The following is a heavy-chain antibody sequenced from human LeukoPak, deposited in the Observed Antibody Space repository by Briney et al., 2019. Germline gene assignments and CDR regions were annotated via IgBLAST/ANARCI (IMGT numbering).Heavy chain of an antibody. CDR2: VYRGGST. J-gene: IGHJ4*03. V-gene: IGHV4-38-2*02. CDR3: ASTLGGYYDILTGPGYFDY. Sequence: SETLSLTCTVSGYSISGGYYWGWIWQPPGKGLEWIGSVYRGGSTFYNPSLKGRVTISVDTSRNQFSLSLQYVTAADTAVYYCASTLGGYYDILTGPGYFDYWGHGTLVTVSS. CDR1: GYSISGGYY. D-gene: IGHD3-9*01.